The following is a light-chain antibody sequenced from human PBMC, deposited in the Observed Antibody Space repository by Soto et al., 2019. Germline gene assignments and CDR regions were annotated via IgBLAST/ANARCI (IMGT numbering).Light chain of an antibody. J-gene: IGKJ4*01. CDR1: QSISTY. CDR3: QQLSTRPLT. Sequence: EIVLTQSPATICLSPGARATLSCRASQSISTYLAWYQQKPGQAPRRLIYDASSRATGIPARFSGSGSGTDFTLTISSLEPEDFAVYSCQQLSTRPLTFGGGTKADIK. V-gene: IGKV3-11*01. CDR2: DAS.